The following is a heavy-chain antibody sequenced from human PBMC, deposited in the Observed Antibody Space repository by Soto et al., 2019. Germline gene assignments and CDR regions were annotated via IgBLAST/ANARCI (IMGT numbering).Heavy chain of an antibody. V-gene: IGHV4-61*01. Sequence: SETLSLTCSVSGGSVSDKTYYWSWIRQPPGKRLEWIGYVYYSGTTNYNPSLKSRVTMSVDTSKNQFSLKLSSVTAADTAVYYCAREGPGYCSSTSCYWTLYGMDVWGQGTTVTVSS. J-gene: IGHJ6*02. CDR3: AREGPGYCSSTSCYWTLYGMDV. CDR2: VYYSGTT. CDR1: GGSVSDKTYY. D-gene: IGHD2-2*01.